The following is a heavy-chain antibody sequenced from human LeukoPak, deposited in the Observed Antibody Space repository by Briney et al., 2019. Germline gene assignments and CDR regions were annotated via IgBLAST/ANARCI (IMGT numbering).Heavy chain of an antibody. J-gene: IGHJ6*03. CDR1: GFTFSSYA. Sequence: GGSLRLSCAASGFTFSSYAMHWVRQAPGKGLVWVSLINSDGSSTNYADSVKGRFTISRDNAKNTLYLQMNSLRAEDTAVYYCARDRTLRPPTYMDVWGKGTTVTVSS. CDR2: INSDGSST. V-gene: IGHV3-74*01. CDR3: ARDRTLRPPTYMDV.